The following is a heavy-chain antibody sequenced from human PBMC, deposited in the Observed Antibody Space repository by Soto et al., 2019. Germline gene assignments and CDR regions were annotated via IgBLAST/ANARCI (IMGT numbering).Heavy chain of an antibody. CDR2: INHSGTT. J-gene: IGHJ4*02. CDR3: ASPSRFDSSGYYFDS. D-gene: IGHD3-22*01. V-gene: IGHV4-34*01. CDR1: GGSFSGYY. Sequence: QVLLQQWGAGLLKPSETLSLTCAVYGGSFSGYYWSWIRQPPGKGLEWIGEINHSGTTKYNPSLKSRVTISVDTSKNQFSLKLNSVTAADTAVYYCASPSRFDSSGYYFDSWGQGTQVTVSS.